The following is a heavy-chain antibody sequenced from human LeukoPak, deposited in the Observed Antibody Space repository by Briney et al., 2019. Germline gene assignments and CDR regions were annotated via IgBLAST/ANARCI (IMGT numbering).Heavy chain of an antibody. CDR3: ARDPEGSHTGY. Sequence: PSETLSLTCTVSGGSISSSSYYWGWIRQPPGKGLEWIGSIYYSGSTYYNPSLKSRVTISVDTSKNQFSLKLSSVTAADTAVYYCARDPEGSHTGYWGQGTLVTVSS. CDR2: IYYSGST. CDR1: GGSISSSSYY. D-gene: IGHD1-14*01. V-gene: IGHV4-39*07. J-gene: IGHJ4*02.